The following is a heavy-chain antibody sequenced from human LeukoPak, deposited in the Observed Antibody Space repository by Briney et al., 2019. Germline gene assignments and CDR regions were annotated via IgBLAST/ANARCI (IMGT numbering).Heavy chain of an antibody. CDR1: GYTFTDYY. CDR3: AREETGYGDYEY. V-gene: IGHV1-2*02. CDR2: INPDSGGT. D-gene: IGHD4-17*01. J-gene: IGHJ4*02. Sequence: GASVKVSCKASGYTFTDYYMHWVRQAPGQGLEWMGWINPDSGGTNYAQRFQGRVTMTRDTSISTAYMELRSLRSDDTAVYYCAREETGYGDYEYWGQGTLVTVSS.